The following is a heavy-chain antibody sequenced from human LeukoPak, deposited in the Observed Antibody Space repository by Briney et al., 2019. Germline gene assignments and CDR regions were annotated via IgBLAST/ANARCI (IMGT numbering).Heavy chain of an antibody. CDR1: GGTFSSYT. CDR2: IIPILGIA. Sequence: SSVKVSCKASGGTFSSYTISWVRQAPGQGLEWMGRIIPILGIANYAQKFQGRVTITADKSTSTAYMELSRLRSEDTAVYYCAREGLGERDGYLHQSYYFDYWGQGTLVTVSS. D-gene: IGHD5-24*01. CDR3: AREGLGERDGYLHQSYYFDY. V-gene: IGHV1-69*04. J-gene: IGHJ4*02.